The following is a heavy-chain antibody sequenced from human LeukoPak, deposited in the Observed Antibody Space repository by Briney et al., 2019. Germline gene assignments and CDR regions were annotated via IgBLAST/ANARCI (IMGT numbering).Heavy chain of an antibody. CDR3: ARGKSYYDFWSGYFTGSSGYYYYYMDV. J-gene: IGHJ6*03. V-gene: IGHV1-8*01. D-gene: IGHD3-3*01. CDR2: MNPNSGNT. Sequence: ASVKVSCKASGYTFTSYDINWMRQATGQGLEWMGWMNPNSGNTGYAQKFQGRVTMTRNTSISTAYMELSSLRSEDTAVYYCARGKSYYDFWSGYFTGSSGYYYYYMDVWGKGTTVTVSS. CDR1: GYTFTSYD.